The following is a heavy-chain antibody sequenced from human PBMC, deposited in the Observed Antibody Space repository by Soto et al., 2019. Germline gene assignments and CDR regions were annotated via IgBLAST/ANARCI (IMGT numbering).Heavy chain of an antibody. J-gene: IGHJ6*02. CDR2: IYYSGST. V-gene: IGHV4-59*01. CDR3: ARAPVAGPSGYYYYGMDV. D-gene: IGHD6-19*01. Sequence: ASETLSLTCTVSGGSISSYYWSWIRQPPGKGLEWIGYIYYSGSTNYNPSLKSRVTISVDTSKNQFSLKLSSVTAADTAVYYCARAPVAGPSGYYYYGMDVWGQGTTVTVSS. CDR1: GGSISSYY.